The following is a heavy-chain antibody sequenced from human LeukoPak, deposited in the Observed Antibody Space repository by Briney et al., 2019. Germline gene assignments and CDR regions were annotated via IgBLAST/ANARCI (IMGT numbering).Heavy chain of an antibody. Sequence: SETLSLTCNVSGGSISSSSYYWGWIRRSPGKGLEWIGTMYYSGTKYYNPSLMSRVTISADTSKNRFFLIMSSVTAADTAVYYCSIYDTSGSYSDHWGQGILVTVSS. CDR2: MYYSGTK. CDR3: SIYDTSGSYSDH. J-gene: IGHJ4*02. CDR1: GGSISSSSYY. V-gene: IGHV4-39*02. D-gene: IGHD3-22*01.